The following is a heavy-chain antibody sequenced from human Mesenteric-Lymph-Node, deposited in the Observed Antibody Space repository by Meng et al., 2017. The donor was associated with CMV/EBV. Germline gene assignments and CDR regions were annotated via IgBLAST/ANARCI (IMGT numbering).Heavy chain of an antibody. CDR3: ARDLSWNQIGK. Sequence: LSCAASGFTFTDYWMHWVRQASGKGLEWVSRIKTDGTITTYADSVEGRFTISRDNAKNTLYLQMNSLRVEDTAVYYCARDLSWNQIGKWGQGTLVTVSS. D-gene: IGHD1-1*01. V-gene: IGHV3-74*01. CDR1: GFTFTDYW. J-gene: IGHJ4*02. CDR2: IKTDGTIT.